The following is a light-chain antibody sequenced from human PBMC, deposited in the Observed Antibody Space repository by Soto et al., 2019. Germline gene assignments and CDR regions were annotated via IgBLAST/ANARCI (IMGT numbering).Light chain of an antibody. CDR2: GAS. V-gene: IGKV3-20*01. J-gene: IGKJ2*01. CDR3: QHYSFSSYT. CDR1: QSVDSNY. Sequence: EIVLTQSPGTLSLSPGERATLSCSASQSVDSNYLAWYQQRPGQAPRLLTHGASSRATGIPDRFSGSGSGTDFSLTISRLEPEDFAVYYCQHYSFSSYTFGQGTKLEIK.